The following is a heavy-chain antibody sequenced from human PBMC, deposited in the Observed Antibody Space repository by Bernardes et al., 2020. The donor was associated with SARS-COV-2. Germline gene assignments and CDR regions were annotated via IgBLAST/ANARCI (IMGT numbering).Heavy chain of an antibody. Sequence: APVNVACKASVYTFISYCISWVRQAPGQVLEWMGCIRAYNGNTNYAQKLQGRVTITTDTSTSTAYMELRSLRSDDTAVYYCARDYGWARYYYYGMDVW. D-gene: IGHD1-26*01. J-gene: IGHJ6*01. V-gene: IGHV1-18*04. CDR2: IRAYNGNT. CDR3: ARDYGWARYYYYGMDV. CDR1: VYTFISYC.